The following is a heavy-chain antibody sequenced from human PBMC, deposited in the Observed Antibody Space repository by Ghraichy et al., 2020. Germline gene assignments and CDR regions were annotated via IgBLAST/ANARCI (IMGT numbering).Heavy chain of an antibody. V-gene: IGHV3-30*04. CDR3: ARVPSETAMAFDY. CDR1: GFTFSSYA. J-gene: IGHJ4*02. CDR2: ISYDGSNK. Sequence: GGSLRLSCAASGFTFSSYAMSWVRQAPGKGLEWVAVISYDGSNKYYVDSVKGRFTISRDNSKNTLYLQMNSLRAEDTAVYYCARVPSETAMAFDYWGQGTLITVSS. D-gene: IGHD5-24*01.